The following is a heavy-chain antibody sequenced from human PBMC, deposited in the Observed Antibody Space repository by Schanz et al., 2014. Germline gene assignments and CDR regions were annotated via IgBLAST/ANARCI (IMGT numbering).Heavy chain of an antibody. Sequence: EVQLVESGGGLVQPGGSLRLSCAASEFTFSTDAMSWVRQAPGKGLEWVSYVSRSTPDIYYADSVKGRFTMSRDNAKNSVFLQMNSLRAEDTALYYCARDRRNADLDYWGQGTLVTVSS. J-gene: IGHJ4*02. D-gene: IGHD1-1*01. CDR1: EFTFSTDA. CDR2: VSRSTPDI. V-gene: IGHV3-48*01. CDR3: ARDRRNADLDY.